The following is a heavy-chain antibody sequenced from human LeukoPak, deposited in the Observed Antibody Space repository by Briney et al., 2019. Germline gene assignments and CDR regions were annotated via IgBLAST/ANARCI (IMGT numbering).Heavy chain of an antibody. V-gene: IGHV3-23*01. J-gene: IGHJ3*02. CDR3: VRDRYCYGNRCYPPVPFDI. Sequence: PGGSLRLSCAASGFTFSSYNMNWVRQAPGKGLEWVSAISGSGGETYYADAVRGRLTISRDKSKNTVFLQMNSLRVEDTAIYYCVRDRYCYGNRCYPPVPFDIWGQGTMVTVSS. D-gene: IGHD2-2*01. CDR1: GFTFSSYN. CDR2: ISGSGGET.